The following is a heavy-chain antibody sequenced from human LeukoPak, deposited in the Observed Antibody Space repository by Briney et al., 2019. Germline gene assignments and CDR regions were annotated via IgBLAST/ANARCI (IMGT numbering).Heavy chain of an antibody. Sequence: GGSLRLSCAASGFTFGSYGMSWVRQAPGKGLEWVSFITPNADRTSYADSVEGRFTISRDNSKNTLYLQMNSLRAEDTAVYYCANLKNYCSSGTCYRKVNGYFDYWGQGTLVTVSS. D-gene: IGHD2-2*01. CDR1: GFTFGSYG. CDR3: ANLKNYCSSGTCYRKVNGYFDY. J-gene: IGHJ4*02. CDR2: ITPNADRT. V-gene: IGHV3-23*01.